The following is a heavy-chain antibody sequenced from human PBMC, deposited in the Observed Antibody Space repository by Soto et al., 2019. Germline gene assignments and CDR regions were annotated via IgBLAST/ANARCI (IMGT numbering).Heavy chain of an antibody. D-gene: IGHD6-6*01. CDR3: AKGDSGSPNYGMDV. V-gene: IGHV3-9*01. CDR2: ISWNSGRI. CDR1: RFTFDDYA. Sequence: EVQLVESGGGVVQPGRSLRLSCAASRFTFDDYAMHWVRQVPGKGLEWVSGISWNSGRIGYADSVKGRFTISRDNANNSLYLQMNSLRAEDTALYYCAKGDSGSPNYGMDVWGQGTAVTVSS. J-gene: IGHJ6*02.